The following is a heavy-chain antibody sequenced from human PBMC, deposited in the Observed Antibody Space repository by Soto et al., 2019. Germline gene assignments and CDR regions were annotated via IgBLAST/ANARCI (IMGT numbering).Heavy chain of an antibody. CDR1: GFSSTIGAYC. CDR2: IYYNGNT. Sequence: SETRSVTCTVSGFSSTIGAYCWTWVRHHPGKGLEWIGYIYYNGNTYFSPSLKSRLTISIDTSKNQFSLKLSPVTDADTAMYYCARLGELPSPRAFDIWRQGTTVTVS. CDR3: ARLGELPSPRAFDI. V-gene: IGHV4-31*03. D-gene: IGHD1-7*01. J-gene: IGHJ3*02.